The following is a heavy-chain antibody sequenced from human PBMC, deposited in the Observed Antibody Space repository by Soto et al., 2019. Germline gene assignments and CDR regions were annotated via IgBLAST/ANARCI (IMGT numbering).Heavy chain of an antibody. J-gene: IGHJ3*02. CDR1: GFTFSSYE. CDR3: ARDPEYSAFDI. CDR2: INQDGREK. D-gene: IGHD2-15*01. V-gene: IGHV3-7*01. Sequence: GGSLRLSCAASGFTFSSYEMNWVRQAPGKGLEWVANINQDGREKYYLDSVKGRLTISRDNAKNSLYLQMNSLRAEDTAVYYCARDPEYSAFDIWGQGTMVTVSS.